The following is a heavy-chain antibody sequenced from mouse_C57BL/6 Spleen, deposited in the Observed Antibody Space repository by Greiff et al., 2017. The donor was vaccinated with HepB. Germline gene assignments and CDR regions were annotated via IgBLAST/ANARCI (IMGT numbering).Heavy chain of an antibody. Sequence: EVQLVESGGGLVKPGGSLKLSCAASGFTFSSYAMSWVRQTPEKRLEWVATISDGGSYTYYPDNVKGRFTISRDNAKNNLYLQMSHLKSEDTAMYYCARGVSNWDVRGYFDYWGQGTTLTVSS. V-gene: IGHV5-4*01. CDR1: GFTFSSYA. J-gene: IGHJ2*01. D-gene: IGHD4-1*02. CDR3: ARGVSNWDVRGYFDY. CDR2: ISDGGSYT.